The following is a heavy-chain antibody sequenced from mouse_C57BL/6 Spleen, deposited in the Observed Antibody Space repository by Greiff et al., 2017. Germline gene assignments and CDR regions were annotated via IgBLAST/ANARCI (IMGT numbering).Heavy chain of an antibody. J-gene: IGHJ2*01. CDR1: GYTFTDYY. CDR2: INPNNGGT. CDR3: ARGGRKDYFDY. V-gene: IGHV1-26*01. Sequence: EVQLQQSGPELVKPGASVKISCKASGYTFTDYYMNWVKQSHGKSLEWIGDINPNNGGTSYNQKFKGKATLTVDKSSSTAYMELRSLTSEDSAVYYCARGGRKDYFDYWGQGTTLTVSS.